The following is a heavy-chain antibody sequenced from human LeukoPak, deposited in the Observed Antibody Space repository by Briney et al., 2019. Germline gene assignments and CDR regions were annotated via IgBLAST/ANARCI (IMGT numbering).Heavy chain of an antibody. V-gene: IGHV4-39*01. CDR3: ASGYHTLDY. D-gene: IGHD5-18*01. Sequence: SETLSLTCTVSGGSISSSSYYWGWIRQPPGKGLEWIGSIYYSGSTYYNPSLKSRVTISVDTSKNQFSLKLSSVTAADTAVYYCASGYHTLDYWGQGTLVTVSS. CDR2: IYYSGST. CDR1: GGSISSSSYY. J-gene: IGHJ4*02.